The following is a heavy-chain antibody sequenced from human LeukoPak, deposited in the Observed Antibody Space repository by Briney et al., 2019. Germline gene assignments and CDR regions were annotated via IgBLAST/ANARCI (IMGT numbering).Heavy chain of an antibody. D-gene: IGHD4-17*01. V-gene: IGHV4-30-2*01. CDR3: ARYREDYAYFQH. CDR2: IYHSGST. Sequence: SETLSLTCAVSGGSISSGGYSWSWIRQPPGKGLEWIGYIYHSGSTYYNPSLKSRVTISVDRSKNQFSLKLSSVTAADTAVYYCARYREDYAYFQHWGQGTLVTVSS. CDR1: GGSISSGGYS. J-gene: IGHJ1*01.